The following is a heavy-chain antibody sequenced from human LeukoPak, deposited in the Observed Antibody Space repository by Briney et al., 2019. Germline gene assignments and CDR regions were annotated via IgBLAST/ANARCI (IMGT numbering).Heavy chain of an antibody. CDR1: GGSISSGSYY. V-gene: IGHV4-61*02. CDR2: IYTSGST. J-gene: IGHJ4*02. D-gene: IGHD1-1*01. Sequence: SQTLSLTCTVSGGSISSGSYYWSWIRQPAGKGLEWIGRIYTSGSTNYNPSLKSRVTISVDTSKNQFSLKLSSVTAADTAVYYCARDSGTNSDYWGQGTLVTVSS. CDR3: ARDSGTNSDY.